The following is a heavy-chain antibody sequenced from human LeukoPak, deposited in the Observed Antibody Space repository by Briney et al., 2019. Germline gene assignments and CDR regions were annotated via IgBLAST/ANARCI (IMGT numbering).Heavy chain of an antibody. J-gene: IGHJ6*03. CDR2: IYHSGST. V-gene: IGHV4-38-2*02. CDR3: ARETTRDRFMDV. Sequence: SETLSLTCTVSGYSISSGYNWGWIRQPPGEGLEWIGSIYHSGSTCYNPSLKSRVTISVDTSKNQFSLKLTSVTAADTAVYYCARETTRDRFMDVWGKGTTVTVSS. D-gene: IGHD4-17*01. CDR1: GYSISSGYN.